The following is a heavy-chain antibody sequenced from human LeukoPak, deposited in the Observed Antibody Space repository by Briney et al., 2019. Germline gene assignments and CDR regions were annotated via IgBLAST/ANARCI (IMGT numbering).Heavy chain of an antibody. J-gene: IGHJ5*02. CDR2: INSDGSST. Sequence: RGSLRLSCAASGFTFSSYWMHWVRQAPGKGLVWVSRINSDGSSTSYADSVKGRFTISRDNAKNTLYLQMNSLRAEDTAVYYCARDLKGYCSSTSCYAGNWFDPWGQGTLVTVSS. D-gene: IGHD2-2*01. CDR1: GFTFSSYW. CDR3: ARDLKGYCSSTSCYAGNWFDP. V-gene: IGHV3-74*01.